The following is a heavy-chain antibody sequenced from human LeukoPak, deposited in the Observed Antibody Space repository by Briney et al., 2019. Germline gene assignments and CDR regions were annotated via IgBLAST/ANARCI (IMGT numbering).Heavy chain of an antibody. J-gene: IGHJ5*02. V-gene: IGHV4-39*07. D-gene: IGHD2-15*01. CDR3: ARETRSGGSLLRGNWFDP. CDR1: GGSISSSPYY. Sequence: SETLSLTCTVSGGSISSSPYYWGWIRQPPGKGLEWIGSIYYSGTTHYSPSLESRVTISVDTSKNQFSLKLSSVTAADTAVYYCARETRSGGSLLRGNWFDPWGQGTLVTVSS. CDR2: IYYSGTT.